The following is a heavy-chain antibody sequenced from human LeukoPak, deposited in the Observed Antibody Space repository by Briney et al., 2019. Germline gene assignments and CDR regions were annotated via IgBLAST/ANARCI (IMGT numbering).Heavy chain of an antibody. CDR2: IKQDESEK. Sequence: GGSLRLSCAASGFTFSTYWMSWVRQTPEKGLEWVANIKQDESEKYYVDSVKGRFTISRDNARNSLYLQMNSLRAEDTAVYYCAKGRGYSGYDSGYWGQGTLVTVSS. J-gene: IGHJ4*02. CDR1: GFTFSTYW. CDR3: AKGRGYSGYDSGY. D-gene: IGHD5-12*01. V-gene: IGHV3-7*01.